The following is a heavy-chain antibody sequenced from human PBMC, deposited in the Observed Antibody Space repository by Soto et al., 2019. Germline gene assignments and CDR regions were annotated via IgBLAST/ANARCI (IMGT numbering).Heavy chain of an antibody. Sequence: PSETLSLTCSVSGGSISGSYWSWTRQSPGKGLEWPGYVYYTGSTNYSPSLRSRVSISVDTSKNEFSLRLSSVTAADTAVYFCARSVAVPGAHIDYWGQGTQVTVSS. J-gene: IGHJ4*02. CDR2: VYYTGST. CDR3: ARSVAVPGAHIDY. CDR1: GGSISGSY. D-gene: IGHD6-19*01. V-gene: IGHV4-59*01.